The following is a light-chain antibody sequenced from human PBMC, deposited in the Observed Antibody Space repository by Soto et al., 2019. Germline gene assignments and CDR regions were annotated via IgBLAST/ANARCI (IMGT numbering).Light chain of an antibody. CDR3: QQLNSFPIP. CDR2: DAS. V-gene: IGKV1-5*01. Sequence: DIQMTQSPSTLSASVGDRVTITCRASQSVSTRLAWYQQKPGKAPKLLIYDASSLQTGVPSRFSGSGSGAEFTLTISSLQPDDFATYYCQQLNSFPIPFGPGTKVDIK. CDR1: QSVSTR. J-gene: IGKJ3*01.